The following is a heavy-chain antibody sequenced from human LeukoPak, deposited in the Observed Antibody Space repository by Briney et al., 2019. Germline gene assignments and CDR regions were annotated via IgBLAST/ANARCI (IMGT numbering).Heavy chain of an antibody. Sequence: ASVKVSCKASGYTFNSYGISWVRQAPGQGLEWMGWISAYNGNTSYAQKFQGRVTMTTDTSTSTAYMELRSLRSDDTAVYYCARDGAAASLKRLSRPNDWFDPWGQGTLVTVSS. CDR2: ISAYNGNT. V-gene: IGHV1-18*01. CDR3: ARDGAAASLKRLSRPNDWFDP. D-gene: IGHD3-16*02. J-gene: IGHJ5*02. CDR1: GYTFNSYG.